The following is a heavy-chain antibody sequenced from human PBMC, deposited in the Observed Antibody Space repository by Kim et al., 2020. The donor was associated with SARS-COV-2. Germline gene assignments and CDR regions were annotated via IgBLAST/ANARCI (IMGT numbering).Heavy chain of an antibody. Sequence: TAYAAAVKARFTISRDDSKKTAYRQMNSLKTEDTAVYYCTGYYDYYYYMDVWGKGTTVTVSS. V-gene: IGHV3-73*01. CDR3: TGYYDYYYYMDV. CDR2: T. D-gene: IGHD1-1*01. J-gene: IGHJ6*03.